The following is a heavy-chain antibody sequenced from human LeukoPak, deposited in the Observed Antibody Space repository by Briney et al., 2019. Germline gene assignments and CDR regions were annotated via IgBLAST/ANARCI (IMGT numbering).Heavy chain of an antibody. Sequence: ASVKVSCKAPGYILTNYAVHWVRQAPGQRLEWMGWMNAGKGNTRYSQIFQGRLTISWDTSANTAYMELNRLRSEDTAVYYCARDEVNYYGLDVWGQGTTVTVSS. CDR1: GYILTNYA. CDR2: MNAGKGNT. D-gene: IGHD2-21*01. V-gene: IGHV1-3*01. J-gene: IGHJ6*02. CDR3: ARDEVNYYGLDV.